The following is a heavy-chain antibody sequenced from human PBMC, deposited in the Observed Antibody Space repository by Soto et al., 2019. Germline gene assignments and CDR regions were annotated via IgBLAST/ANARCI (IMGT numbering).Heavy chain of an antibody. J-gene: IGHJ6*02. D-gene: IGHD3-3*01. CDR1: GFTFSNYW. Sequence: EVQLAESGGGLVQPGGSLRLSCAASGFTFSNYWMSWVRQAPGKGLEWVANIKQDGSEKYYVDSVKGRFTISRDNAKNSLYLEMNSLRAEDTAVYYCAKRDANYDFWSGYYPMDVWGQGTTVTVSS. CDR2: IKQDGSEK. V-gene: IGHV3-7*05. CDR3: AKRDANYDFWSGYYPMDV.